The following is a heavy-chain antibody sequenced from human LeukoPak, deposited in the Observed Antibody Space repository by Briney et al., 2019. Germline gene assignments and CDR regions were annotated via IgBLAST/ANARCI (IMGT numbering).Heavy chain of an antibody. J-gene: IGHJ4*02. Sequence: GGSLRLSCAASGFSVSSTYMSWVRQAPGKGLEWVSVIYSGGNIYYIESVKGRFTISRDTSKNTLYLQMNSLRAEDTAVYFCAGRHCSGGGCYFAGADPFDYWGQGTLVTVSS. CDR1: GFSVSSTY. CDR3: AGRHCSGGGCYFAGADPFDY. CDR2: IYSGGNI. D-gene: IGHD2-15*01. V-gene: IGHV3-53*01.